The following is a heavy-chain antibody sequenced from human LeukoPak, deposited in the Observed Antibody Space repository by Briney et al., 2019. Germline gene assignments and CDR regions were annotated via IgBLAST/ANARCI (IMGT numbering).Heavy chain of an antibody. Sequence: SETLSLTCTVSGGSISSGSYYWSWIRQPAGKGLEWIGRIYTSGSTNYNPSLKSRVTISVDTSKNQFSLKLSSVTAADTAVYYCARGRSSSWYPQFDYWGQGTLVTVSS. CDR3: ARGRSSSWYPQFDY. CDR1: GGSISSGSYY. V-gene: IGHV4-61*02. J-gene: IGHJ4*02. CDR2: IYTSGST. D-gene: IGHD6-13*01.